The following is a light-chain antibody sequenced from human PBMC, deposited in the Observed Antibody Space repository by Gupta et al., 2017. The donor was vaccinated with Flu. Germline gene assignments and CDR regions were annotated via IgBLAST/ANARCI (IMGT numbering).Light chain of an antibody. Sequence: GDRVTIACRAGQTITTYLNWYQQKPGKAPKLLVYAASSLRSGVPSRFSGSGSGTDFSLTISSLQPEDFATYYCQQISTAPLTFGGGTKVEI. CDR1: QTITTY. CDR2: AAS. V-gene: IGKV1-39*01. J-gene: IGKJ4*01. CDR3: QQISTAPLT.